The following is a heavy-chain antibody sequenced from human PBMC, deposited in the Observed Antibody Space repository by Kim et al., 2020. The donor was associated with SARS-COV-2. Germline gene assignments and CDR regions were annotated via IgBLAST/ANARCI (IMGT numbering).Heavy chain of an antibody. J-gene: IGHJ4*02. Sequence: SETLSLTCTVSGGSISSGSYYWSWIRQPAGKGLEWIGRIYTSGSTNYNPSLKSRVTISVDTSKNQFSLKLSSVTAADTVVYYCAREMGNILTGYYISYFDYWGQGTLVTVSS. D-gene: IGHD3-9*01. CDR1: GGSISSGSYY. V-gene: IGHV4-61*02. CDR2: IYTSGST. CDR3: AREMGNILTGYYISYFDY.